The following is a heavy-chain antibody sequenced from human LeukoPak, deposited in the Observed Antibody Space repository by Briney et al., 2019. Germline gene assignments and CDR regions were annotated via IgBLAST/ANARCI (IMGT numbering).Heavy chain of an antibody. CDR3: ARDYYDSSGSDAFDI. J-gene: IGHJ3*02. V-gene: IGHV5-10-1*01. Sequence: GESLRISCKGSGYSFTNYWISWVRQMPGKGLEWMGKIDPSDSYANYSPSFQGHVTISADKSITTAYPQWGSLKASDTAMYYCARDYYDSSGSDAFDIWGQGTMVTVYS. CDR1: GYSFTNYW. D-gene: IGHD3-22*01. CDR2: IDPSDSYA.